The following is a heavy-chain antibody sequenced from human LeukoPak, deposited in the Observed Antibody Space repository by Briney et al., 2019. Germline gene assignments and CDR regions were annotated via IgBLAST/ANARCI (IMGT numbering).Heavy chain of an antibody. V-gene: IGHV4-30-2*01. CDR3: ATNPYSGSYSYYPF. Sequence: PSQTLSLTCTVSGGSISSGGYYWSWIRQPPGKGLEWIGEINHSGSTNYNPSLKSRVTISVDTSKNQFSLKLSSVTAADTAVYYCATNPYSGSYSYYPFWGQGTLVTVSS. D-gene: IGHD1-26*01. J-gene: IGHJ4*02. CDR1: GGSISSGGYY. CDR2: INHSGST.